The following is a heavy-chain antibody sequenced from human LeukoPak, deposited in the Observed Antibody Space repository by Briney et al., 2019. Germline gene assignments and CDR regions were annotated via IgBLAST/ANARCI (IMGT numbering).Heavy chain of an antibody. CDR3: ARAKYYYDSSGYYSYYFDY. CDR1: GGSFSGYY. D-gene: IGHD3-22*01. CDR2: INHSGST. V-gene: IGHV4-34*01. Sequence: SETLSLTCAVHGGSFSGYYWSWIRQPPGKGLEWIGEINHSGSTNYNPSLKSRVTISVDTSKNQFSLKLSPVTAADTAVYYCARAKYYYDSSGYYSYYFDYWGQGTLVTVSS. J-gene: IGHJ4*02.